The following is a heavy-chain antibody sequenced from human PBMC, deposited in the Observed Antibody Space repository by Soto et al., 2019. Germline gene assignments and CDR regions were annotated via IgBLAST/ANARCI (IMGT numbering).Heavy chain of an antibody. D-gene: IGHD5-18*01. CDR3: ARHGGYSYGPNFDY. Sequence: PSETLSLTCTVSGGSISSSSYYWGWIRKPPGKGLEWIGSIYYSGSTYYNPSLKSRVTISVDTSKNQFSLKLSSVTAADTAVYYCARHGGYSYGPNFDYWGQGTLVTVSS. V-gene: IGHV4-39*01. J-gene: IGHJ4*02. CDR2: IYYSGST. CDR1: GGSISSSSYY.